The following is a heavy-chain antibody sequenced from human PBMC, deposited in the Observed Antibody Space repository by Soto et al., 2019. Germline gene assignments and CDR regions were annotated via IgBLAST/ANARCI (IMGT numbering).Heavy chain of an antibody. J-gene: IGHJ4*02. CDR1: GYSLTGYY. V-gene: IGHV1-2*02. Sequence: QVQLVQYGAEVKKPGASVKVSCKPPGYSLTGYYMHWVRQAPGQGLEWMGWLNPITGGTNYTQKFQGRVTMTRDTSIGTAYMELSGLRSDDTAVYFCTRDLDYWGQGTLVTVSS. CDR3: TRDLDY. CDR2: LNPITGGT.